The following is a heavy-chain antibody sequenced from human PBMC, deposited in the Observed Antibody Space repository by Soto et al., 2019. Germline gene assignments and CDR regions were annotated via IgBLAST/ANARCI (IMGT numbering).Heavy chain of an antibody. CDR1: GFTFSNYG. V-gene: IGHV3-30*03. J-gene: IGHJ6*03. CDR3: ARTEYQLLYYYYYYMDV. Sequence: GGSLRLSCAASGFTFSNYGMHWVRQAPGKGLEWVSVIAYDGSNEYYVDSVKGRFTISRDNAKNSLYLQMNSLRAEDTAVYYCARTEYQLLYYYYYYMDVWGKGTTVTVSS. D-gene: IGHD2-2*01. CDR2: IAYDGSNE.